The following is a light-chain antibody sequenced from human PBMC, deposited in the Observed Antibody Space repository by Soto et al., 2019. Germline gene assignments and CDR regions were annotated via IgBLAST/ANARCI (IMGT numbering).Light chain of an antibody. V-gene: IGKV3-20*01. Sequence: EIVLTQSPATLSLSPGERATLPCRASQSVSSSYLAWYQQKPGQAPRLLIYGASSRATGIPDRFSGSGSGTDFTLTISRLESEDFAVYYCQQYGSSPPTFGQGTRLEIK. CDR2: GAS. CDR3: QQYGSSPPT. J-gene: IGKJ5*01. CDR1: QSVSSSY.